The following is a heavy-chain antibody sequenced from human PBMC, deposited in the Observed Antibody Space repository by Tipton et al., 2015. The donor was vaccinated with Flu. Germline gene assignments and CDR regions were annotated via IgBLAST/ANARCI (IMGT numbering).Heavy chain of an antibody. J-gene: IGHJ6*02. Sequence: GSLRLSCAASGFTFSSYAMSWVRQAPGKGLEWISPIYSAGSTYYADSVKGRFTISRDNSKNTVFLQMNTLRAEDTAVYYCARVLSSEYYYGMDVWGQGTTVTVSS. V-gene: IGHV3-23*05. CDR1: GFTFSSYA. CDR3: ARVLSSEYYYGMDV. CDR2: IYSAGST. D-gene: IGHD3-16*02.